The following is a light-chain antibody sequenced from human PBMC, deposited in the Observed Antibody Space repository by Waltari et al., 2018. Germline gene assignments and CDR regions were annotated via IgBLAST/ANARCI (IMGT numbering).Light chain of an antibody. J-gene: IGKJ4*01. Sequence: IVLTQSQDTLSLSPGERATLPCRASQRVSSISLAWYQQKPGQAPRLLIYGTSSRATGFPDRFSGSGSGTDFTLTISRLEPEDFAVYHCQQYDGSAVTFGGGTKVEIK. CDR2: GTS. V-gene: IGKV3-20*01. CDR1: QRVSSIS. CDR3: QQYDGSAVT.